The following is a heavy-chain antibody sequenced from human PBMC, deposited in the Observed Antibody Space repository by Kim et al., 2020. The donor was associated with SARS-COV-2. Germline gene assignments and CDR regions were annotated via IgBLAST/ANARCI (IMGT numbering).Heavy chain of an antibody. D-gene: IGHD2-15*01. Sequence: GGSLRLSCAASGFTFSSYAMHWVRQAPGKGLEWVAVISYDGSNKYYADSVKGRFTISRDNSKNTLYLQMNSLRAEDTAVYYCARGGPNGDAFDMWGQGTMVTVSS. CDR3: ARGGPNGDAFDM. CDR1: GFTFSSYA. V-gene: IGHV3-30*04. J-gene: IGHJ3*02. CDR2: ISYDGSNK.